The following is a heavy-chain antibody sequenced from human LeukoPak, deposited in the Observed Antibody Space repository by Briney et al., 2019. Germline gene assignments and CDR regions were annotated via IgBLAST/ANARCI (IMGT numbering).Heavy chain of an antibody. CDR2: IKQDGSGK. J-gene: IGHJ4*02. CDR1: GFPLVRFW. D-gene: IGHD3-22*01. V-gene: IGHV3-7*01. CDR3: ARIWDTSGYYFGYFDN. Sequence: GGSLRLSCAASGFPLVRFWMSWVRQAPGKGLEWVANIKQDGSGKFYVDSVKGRFTISRDNTKNSLYLQMNSLRAEDTAVYYCARIWDTSGYYFGYFDNWGQGSLVTVSS.